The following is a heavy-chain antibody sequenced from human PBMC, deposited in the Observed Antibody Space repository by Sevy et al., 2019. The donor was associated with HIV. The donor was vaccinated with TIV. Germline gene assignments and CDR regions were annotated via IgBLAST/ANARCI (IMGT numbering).Heavy chain of an antibody. V-gene: IGHV3-23*01. CDR1: GFTFSRYA. CDR3: AKAQGDIVLMVYGFAFDI. J-gene: IGHJ3*02. D-gene: IGHD2-8*01. CDR2: ISGSGGST. Sequence: GGSLRLSCAASGFTFSRYAMNWLRQAPGKGLEWVSTISGSGGSTYYADSVKGRFTISRDNSKNTLDLQMNSLRAEDTAVYYCAKAQGDIVLMVYGFAFDIWGQGTMVTVSS.